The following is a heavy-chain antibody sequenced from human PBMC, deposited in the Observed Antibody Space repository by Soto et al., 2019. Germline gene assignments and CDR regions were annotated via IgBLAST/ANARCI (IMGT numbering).Heavy chain of an antibody. J-gene: IGHJ6*02. CDR3: GRGSCTGGACEGAVDV. CDR2: IYYSRST. Sequence: SETLSVTCTVSGGSVGSPTSYWGWIRRAPGKGLEWLGNIYYSRSTYYRPSLASRITISADTPKHQFSLRLTAGTAADTAVYFCGRGSCTGGACEGAVDVGGRGTTVTV. V-gene: IGHV4-39*02. D-gene: IGHD2-8*02. CDR1: GGSVGSPTSY.